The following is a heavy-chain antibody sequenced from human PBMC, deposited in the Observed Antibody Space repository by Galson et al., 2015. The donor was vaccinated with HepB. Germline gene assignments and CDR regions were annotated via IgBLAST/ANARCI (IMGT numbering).Heavy chain of an antibody. CDR2: INPDGSEE. J-gene: IGHJ6*04. V-gene: IGHV3-7*03. D-gene: IGHD3-10*01. CDR3: ARRISLVRGIFTRPDYYYGMDV. Sequence: SLRLSCAGSEFTFSSYWMNWVRQAPGKGLEWVAHINPDGSEEYYAASLKGRFTISRDNAKNSLYLQMDSLRAEDTAVYYCARRISLVRGIFTRPDYYYGMDVWGKGTMVSVSS. CDR1: EFTFSSYW.